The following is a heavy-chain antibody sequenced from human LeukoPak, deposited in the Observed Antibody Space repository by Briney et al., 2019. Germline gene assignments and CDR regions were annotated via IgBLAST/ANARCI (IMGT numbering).Heavy chain of an antibody. Sequence: GGSLRLSCAASGFTFSTYAMGWVRQAPGKGLEWVSSIKGGGGDPFYAASVKGRFTISRDNSKNTLFLQLNSLRAEDTAVYYCAKGGHDFSPFYWWGQGTLVTVSS. CDR1: GFTFSTYA. CDR2: IKGGGGDP. D-gene: IGHD4-11*01. CDR3: AKGGHDFSPFYW. J-gene: IGHJ4*02. V-gene: IGHV3-23*01.